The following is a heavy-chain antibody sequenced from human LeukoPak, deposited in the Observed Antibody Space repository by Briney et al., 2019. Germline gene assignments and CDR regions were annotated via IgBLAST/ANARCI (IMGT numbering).Heavy chain of an antibody. V-gene: IGHV3-30*18. Sequence: TGGSLRLSCAASGFTFSNYGMHWVRQAPGKGLEWVAVISYDGSNKYYADSVKGRFTISRDNSKNTLFLQMNSLRAEDTAVYYCAKGSNRGVATIDYWGQGTLVTVSS. CDR1: GFTFSNYG. D-gene: IGHD5-12*01. CDR3: AKGSNRGVATIDY. CDR2: ISYDGSNK. J-gene: IGHJ4*02.